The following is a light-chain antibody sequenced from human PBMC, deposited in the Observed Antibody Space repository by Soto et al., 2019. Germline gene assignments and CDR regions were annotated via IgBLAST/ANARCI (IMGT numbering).Light chain of an antibody. J-gene: IGKJ1*01. V-gene: IGKV3-11*01. CDR1: QTVNSPY. Sequence: PGTLSLSKREGRILSGRTSQTVNSPYLAWYQHKLGQPLRLLIYDASNRATGIPVRFSGSGSGTDFTLTISSLEPEDFAVYYCQQRSNLPGFGQGSNVDVK. CDR2: DAS. CDR3: QQRSNLPG.